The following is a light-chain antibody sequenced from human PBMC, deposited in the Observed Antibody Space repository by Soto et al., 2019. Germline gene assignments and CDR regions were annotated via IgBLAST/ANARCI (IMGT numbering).Light chain of an antibody. Sequence: EIVLTQSPATLSLSPGERATLSCRASQSVNIYLAWYQQKPGQAPRLLIFDASNRATGIPARFSGSVSGTDFTLTISSLEPEDFAVYYCQQRSNWPPLTFGGGTRVDIK. J-gene: IGKJ4*01. V-gene: IGKV3-11*01. CDR1: QSVNIY. CDR2: DAS. CDR3: QQRSNWPPLT.